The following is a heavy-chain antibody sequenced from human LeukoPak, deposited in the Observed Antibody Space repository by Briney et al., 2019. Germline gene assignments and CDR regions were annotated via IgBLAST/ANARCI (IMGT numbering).Heavy chain of an antibody. D-gene: IGHD4-17*01. CDR1: GGSISSGGYY. V-gene: IGHV4-31*03. CDR3: ARAQNGGDLDY. J-gene: IGHJ4*02. CDR2: IYYSGST. Sequence: SETLSLTRTVSGGSISSGGYYWSWIRQHPGKGLEWIGYIYYSGSTYYNPSLKSRVTISVDTSKNQFSLKLSSVTAADTAVYYCARAQNGGDLDYWGQGTLVTVSS.